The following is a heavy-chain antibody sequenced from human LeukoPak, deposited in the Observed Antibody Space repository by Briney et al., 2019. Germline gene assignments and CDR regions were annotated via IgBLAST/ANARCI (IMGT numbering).Heavy chain of an antibody. CDR2: IKQDGSEK. D-gene: IGHD6-19*01. Sequence: GGSLRLSCAASGFTFSSFWMTWVRQAPGKGLEWVANIKQDGSEKFYMDSVRGRFTISRDNAKNSLYLQMNSLKAEDTAIYYCSRSSIAVAWNWGQGTLVTVSS. J-gene: IGHJ4*02. CDR3: SRSSIAVAWN. V-gene: IGHV3-7*01. CDR1: GFTFSSFW.